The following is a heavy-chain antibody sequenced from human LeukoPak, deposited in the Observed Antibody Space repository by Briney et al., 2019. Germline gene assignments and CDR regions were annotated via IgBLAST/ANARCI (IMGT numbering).Heavy chain of an antibody. CDR2: INHSGST. J-gene: IGHJ4*02. CDR1: GGSFSGYY. V-gene: IGHV4-34*01. CDR3: ARVLSHGGNGSGSYGLFDY. D-gene: IGHD3-10*01. Sequence: SETLSLTCAVYGGSFSGYYWSWIRQPPGKGLEWIGEINHSGSTNYNPSLKSRVTISVDTSKNQFSLKLSSVTAADTAVYYCARVLSHGGNGSGSYGLFDYWGQGTLVTVSS.